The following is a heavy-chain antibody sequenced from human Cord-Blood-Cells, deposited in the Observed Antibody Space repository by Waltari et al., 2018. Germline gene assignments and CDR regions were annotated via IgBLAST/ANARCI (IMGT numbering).Heavy chain of an antibody. J-gene: IGHJ4*02. CDR1: GFTFSSYG. D-gene: IGHD4-4*01. Sequence: QVQLVESGGGVVQPGRSLRLSCAASGFTFSSYGMHWVRQAPGKGLGWVAVIWYDGSNKYYADSVKGRFTISRDNSKNTLYLQMNSLRAEDTAVYYCAREPDYSNYFDYWGQGTLVTVSS. V-gene: IGHV3-33*01. CDR3: AREPDYSNYFDY. CDR2: IWYDGSNK.